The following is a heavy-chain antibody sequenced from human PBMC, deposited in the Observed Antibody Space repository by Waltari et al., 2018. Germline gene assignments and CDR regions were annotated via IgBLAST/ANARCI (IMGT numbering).Heavy chain of an antibody. Sequence: ITWVRQAPGQGLEWIVGIIPIFGTPNYAQKFQGRVTITADESTNTTYMELSSLGSEDTAVYYGARDSSTGGYFDYWVQGTLVTVSS. CDR2: IIPIFGTP. CDR3: ARDSSTGGYFDY. D-gene: IGHD3-16*01. V-gene: IGHV1-69*01. J-gene: IGHJ4*02.